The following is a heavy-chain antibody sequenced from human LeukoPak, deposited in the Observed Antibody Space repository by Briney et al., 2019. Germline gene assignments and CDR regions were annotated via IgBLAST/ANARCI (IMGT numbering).Heavy chain of an antibody. CDR2: IYYSGRT. D-gene: IGHD3-10*01. Sequence: SETLSLTCSVSGGPITSNYWSWIRQPPGKGLEWIGYIYYSGRTNYNPSLQSRVTISVDTSKNQFSLKLSSVTAADTAVYYCARVEYSLLYPFDIWGQGTMVTVSS. V-gene: IGHV4-59*01. J-gene: IGHJ3*02. CDR3: ARVEYSLLYPFDI. CDR1: GGPITSNY.